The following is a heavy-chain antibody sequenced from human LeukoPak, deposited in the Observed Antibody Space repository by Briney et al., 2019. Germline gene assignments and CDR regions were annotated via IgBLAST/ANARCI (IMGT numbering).Heavy chain of an antibody. V-gene: IGHV3-11*01. CDR1: GFTFSDYY. Sequence: GGSLRLSCAASGFTFSDYYMSWIRQAPGKGLEWVSYISSSGSTIYYADSVKGRFTISRDNAKNSLYLQMNSLRAEDTALYYCAKGGYYDLDAFDIWGQGTMVTVSS. D-gene: IGHD1-26*01. CDR2: ISSSGSTI. CDR3: AKGGYYDLDAFDI. J-gene: IGHJ3*02.